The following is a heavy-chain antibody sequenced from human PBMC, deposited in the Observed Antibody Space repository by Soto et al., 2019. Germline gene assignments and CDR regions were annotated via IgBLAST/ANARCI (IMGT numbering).Heavy chain of an antibody. CDR1: GFTFSSYG. CDR3: AKSPSKYSGSYYISSAFDI. V-gene: IGHV3-30*18. D-gene: IGHD1-26*01. Sequence: GGSLRLSCAASGFTFSSYGMHWVRQAPGKGLEWVAVISYDGSNKYYADSVKGRFTISRDNSKNALHLQMNSLRAEDTAVYYCAKSPSKYSGSYYISSAFDIWGQGTMVTVSS. CDR2: ISYDGSNK. J-gene: IGHJ3*02.